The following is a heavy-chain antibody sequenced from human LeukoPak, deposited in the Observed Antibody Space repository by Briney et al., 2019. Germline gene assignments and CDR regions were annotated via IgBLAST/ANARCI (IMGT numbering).Heavy chain of an antibody. Sequence: SETLSLTCTVSGGSISSGGYYWSWIRQHPGKGLEWIGYIYYSGSTYYNPSPKSRVTISVDTSKNQFSLKLSSVTAADTAVYYCARELRLVTHVWGQGTLVTVSS. V-gene: IGHV4-31*03. D-gene: IGHD3-9*01. CDR2: IYYSGST. J-gene: IGHJ4*02. CDR1: GGSISSGGYY. CDR3: ARELRLVTHV.